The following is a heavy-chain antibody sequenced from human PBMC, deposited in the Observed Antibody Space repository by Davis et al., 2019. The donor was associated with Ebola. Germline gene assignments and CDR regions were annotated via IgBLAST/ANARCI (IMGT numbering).Heavy chain of an antibody. J-gene: IGHJ4*02. CDR2: IWYDGSNK. CDR1: GFTVSSNY. V-gene: IGHV3-33*08. D-gene: IGHD6-13*01. Sequence: GGSLRLSCAASGFTVSSNYMSWVRQAPGKGLEWVAVIWYDGSNKYYADSVKGRFTISRDNSKNTLYLQMNSLRAEDTAVYYCARRTGYSSSWLDYWGQGTLVTVSS. CDR3: ARRTGYSSSWLDY.